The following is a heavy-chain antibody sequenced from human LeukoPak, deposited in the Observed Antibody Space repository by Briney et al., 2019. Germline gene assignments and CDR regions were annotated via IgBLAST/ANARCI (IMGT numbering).Heavy chain of an antibody. CDR2: IIPIFGTA. Sequence: SVKVSCKASGGTFSSYAISWVRQAPGQGLEWMGGIIPIFGTANYAQKFQGRVTITADESTSTAYMELSSLRSEDTAVYYCAREGLRRITIFGVVPLYYMDVWGKGTTVTVSS. CDR3: AREGLRRITIFGVVPLYYMDV. V-gene: IGHV1-69*13. CDR1: GGTFSSYA. J-gene: IGHJ6*03. D-gene: IGHD3-3*01.